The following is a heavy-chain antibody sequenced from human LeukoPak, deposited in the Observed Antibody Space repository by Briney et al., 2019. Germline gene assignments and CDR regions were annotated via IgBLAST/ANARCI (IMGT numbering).Heavy chain of an antibody. Sequence: GGSLRLSCASSGFTFNEFGVHWVRQAAGQGLEWVALIWYDGSNKYYAASVKGRFTISRDNSKNTVYLQMNSLRVDDTAIYYCARDRPTGSYYSIDYWGQGTLATVSS. V-gene: IGHV3-33*01. CDR1: GFTFNEFG. CDR3: ARDRPTGSYYSIDY. CDR2: IWYDGSNK. D-gene: IGHD1-26*01. J-gene: IGHJ4*02.